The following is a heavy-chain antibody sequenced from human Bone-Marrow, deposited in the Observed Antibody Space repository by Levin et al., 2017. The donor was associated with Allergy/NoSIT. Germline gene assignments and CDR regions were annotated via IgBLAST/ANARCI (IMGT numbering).Heavy chain of an antibody. CDR1: GFTFNNAW. CDR3: TTEGLAYANGWYGFLDF. Sequence: PGGSLRLSCAASGFTFNNAWMSWVRQAPGKGLEWVGRIKSTSNGGTTDYAAPVKGRITISRDDSTNTLYLQMNSLKTEDTAVYYCTTEGLAYANGWYGFLDFWGQGTLVAVSS. D-gene: IGHD6-19*01. CDR2: IKSTSNGGTT. J-gene: IGHJ4*02. V-gene: IGHV3-15*01.